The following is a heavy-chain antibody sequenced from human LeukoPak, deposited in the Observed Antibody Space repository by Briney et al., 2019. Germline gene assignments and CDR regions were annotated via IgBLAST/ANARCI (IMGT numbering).Heavy chain of an antibody. J-gene: IGHJ3*02. Sequence: SETLSLTCTVSGAFISSYYWSWIRQPAGKGLEWIGRIYTSGDTKYNPSLKSRVTMSVDTSKNQFSLKLSSVTAADTAVYYCVRDRVVTDSDAFDIWGQGTMVTVSS. CDR3: VRDRVVTDSDAFDI. CDR2: IYTSGDT. D-gene: IGHD3-22*01. V-gene: IGHV4-4*07. CDR1: GAFISSYY.